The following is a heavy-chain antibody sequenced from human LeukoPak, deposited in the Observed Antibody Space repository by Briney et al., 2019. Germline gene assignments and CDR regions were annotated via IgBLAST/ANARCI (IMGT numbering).Heavy chain of an antibody. CDR3: ARDRPHTVTPFLGAFDI. Sequence: SVKVSCKXSGGTFSSHAISWVRQAPRQGLEWMGRIIPIFGTANYAQKFQGRVTITTDESTSTAYMELSSLRSEDTAVYYCARDRPHTVTPFLGAFDIWGQGTMVTVSS. V-gene: IGHV1-69*05. CDR2: IIPIFGTA. CDR1: GGTFSSHA. D-gene: IGHD4-23*01. J-gene: IGHJ3*02.